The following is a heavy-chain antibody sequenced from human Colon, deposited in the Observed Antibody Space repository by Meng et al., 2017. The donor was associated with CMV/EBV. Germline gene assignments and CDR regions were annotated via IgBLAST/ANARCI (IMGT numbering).Heavy chain of an antibody. CDR3: ARYCSGGNCYSKPGLAKFFDL. CDR2: ISTHNGYT. V-gene: IGHV1-18*01. J-gene: IGHJ4*02. Sequence: ASVKVSCQASGYIFTSYGISWARQAPGQGLEWMGWISTHNGYTSYAQKFQDRVTMTTDTSTSTAYMDLRSLRSDDSAVYYCARYCSGGNCYSKPGLAKFFDLWGQGTLVTVSS. CDR1: GYIFTSYG. D-gene: IGHD2-15*01.